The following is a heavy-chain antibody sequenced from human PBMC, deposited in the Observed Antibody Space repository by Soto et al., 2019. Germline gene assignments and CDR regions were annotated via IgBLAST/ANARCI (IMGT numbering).Heavy chain of an antibody. V-gene: IGHV3-30*18. D-gene: IGHD2-15*01. CDR2: ISYDGGHK. CDR3: AKVTCYSCVVPIDY. CDR1: GFTFSIYG. J-gene: IGHJ4*02. Sequence: QVQLVESGGGVVQPGRSLRLSCAASGFTFSIYGMHWVRQAPGKGLEWVAVISYDGGHKYYADSVKGRFTISRDNSKNTLYLQMNSLRADDTAVYYCAKVTCYSCVVPIDYWGQGSLVTVSS.